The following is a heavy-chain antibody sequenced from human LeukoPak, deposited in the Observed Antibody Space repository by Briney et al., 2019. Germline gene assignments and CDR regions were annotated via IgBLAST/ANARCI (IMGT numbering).Heavy chain of an antibody. V-gene: IGHV1-2*02. Sequence: GASVKVSCKASGYTFTDNFLLWLRQAPGQGLEWMGWIHPNNGQTTIAQNFQGRVTMTSDTSISTAYMELSSLTSDDTATYYCTREDYWGQGTLLIVSS. CDR3: TREDY. CDR2: IHPNNGQT. J-gene: IGHJ4*02. CDR1: GYTFTDNF.